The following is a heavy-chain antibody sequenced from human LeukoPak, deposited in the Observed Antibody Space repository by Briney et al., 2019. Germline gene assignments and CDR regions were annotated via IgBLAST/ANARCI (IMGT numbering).Heavy chain of an antibody. CDR2: FDPEDGET. V-gene: IGHV1-24*01. Sequence: GASVKVSCKVSRYTLTELSMHWVRQAPGKGLEWMGGFDPEDGETIYAQKFQGRVTITADESTSTAYMELSSLRSEDTAVYYCAREGVTKFDYWGQGTLVTVSS. J-gene: IGHJ4*02. CDR1: RYTLTELS. CDR3: AREGVTKFDY. D-gene: IGHD2-21*02.